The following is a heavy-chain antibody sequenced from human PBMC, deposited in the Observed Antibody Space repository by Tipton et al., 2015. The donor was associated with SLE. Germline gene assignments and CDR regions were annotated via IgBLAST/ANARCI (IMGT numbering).Heavy chain of an antibody. CDR2: IYYSGST. D-gene: IGHD3-9*01. CDR1: GGSVSSTTSY. V-gene: IGHV4-61*01. J-gene: IGHJ4*02. CDR3: ARGAEDYDILTGYNDY. Sequence: TLSLTCTVSGGSVSSTTSYWSWIRQPPGKGLEWIGYIYYSGSTNYNPSLKSRVTISVDTSKNQFSLNLSSVTAADTAVYYCARGAEDYDILTGYNDYWGQGTLVTVSS.